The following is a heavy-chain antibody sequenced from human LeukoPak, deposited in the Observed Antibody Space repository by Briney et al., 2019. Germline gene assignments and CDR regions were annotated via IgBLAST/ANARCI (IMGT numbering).Heavy chain of an antibody. CDR2: ISAYNGNT. D-gene: IGHD6-19*01. Sequence: ASVKVSCKASGYTFTNYGISWVRQAPGQGLEWMGWISAYNGNTNYAQKLQGRVTMTTDTSTSTAYMELRSLRSDDTAVYYCARDLSIAVAGIVDYWGQGTLVTVSS. J-gene: IGHJ4*02. CDR3: ARDLSIAVAGIVDY. V-gene: IGHV1-18*01. CDR1: GYTFTNYG.